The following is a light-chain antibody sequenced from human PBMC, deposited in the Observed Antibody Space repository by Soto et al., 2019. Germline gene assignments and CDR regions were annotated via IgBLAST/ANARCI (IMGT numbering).Light chain of an antibody. CDR1: SSNIGSNP. J-gene: IGLJ2*01. CDR2: SDN. Sequence: SVLTQPPSASGTPGQRVTISCSGSSSNIGSNPVSWYQQLPGTAPKSLIYSDNQRPSGVPDRISGSRSGTSASLAISGLQSGDEAEYYCAAWDDSRRGRVFGGGTKLTVL. V-gene: IGLV1-44*01. CDR3: AAWDDSRRGRV.